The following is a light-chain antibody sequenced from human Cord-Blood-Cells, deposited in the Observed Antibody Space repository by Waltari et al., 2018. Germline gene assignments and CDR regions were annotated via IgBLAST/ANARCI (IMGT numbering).Light chain of an antibody. CDR3: QQYNSYSRRT. J-gene: IGKJ1*01. CDR2: DAS. Sequence: DIQMTQSPSTLSASVGDRVTITCRASQSISSWLAWYQQKPGKASKLLIYDASSLESGVPSRFSGSGSGTEFTLTISSLQRDDFATYYCQQYNSYSRRTFGQGTKVEIK. V-gene: IGKV1-5*01. CDR1: QSISSW.